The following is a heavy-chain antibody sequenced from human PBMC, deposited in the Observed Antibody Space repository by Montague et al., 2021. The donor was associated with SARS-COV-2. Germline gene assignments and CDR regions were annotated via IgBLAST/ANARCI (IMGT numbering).Heavy chain of an antibody. J-gene: IGHJ6*03. Sequence: SLRLSCAASGFPFSSYAINWVRQAPGRGLEWVSLVTDTGGATYYTDSVKGRFTISRDLSTSTVYLQMNNLRAEDSAVYYCAILVTANYYVDVWGKGTTVTVSS. D-gene: IGHD2-21*02. V-gene: IGHV3-23*01. CDR2: VTDTGGAT. CDR1: GFPFSSYA. CDR3: AILVTANYYVDV.